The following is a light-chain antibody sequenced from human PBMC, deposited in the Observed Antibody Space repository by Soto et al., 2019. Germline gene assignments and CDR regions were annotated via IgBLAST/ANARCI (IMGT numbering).Light chain of an antibody. CDR2: GAS. V-gene: IGKV3-15*01. J-gene: IGKJ1*01. Sequence: EIVMTQSPATLSVSPGERATLSCRASQSVSSNLAGYQQKPGQAPRLLIYGASTRATGIPARLSGSGSGTEFTLTISSLQSEDFAVYYCQQYNNWPPMAFGQGTKVEI. CDR1: QSVSSN. CDR3: QQYNNWPPMA.